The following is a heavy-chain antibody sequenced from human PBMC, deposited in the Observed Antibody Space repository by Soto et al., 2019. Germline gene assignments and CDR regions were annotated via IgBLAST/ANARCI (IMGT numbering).Heavy chain of an antibody. Sequence: EVQLVESGGGLVQPGGSLRLSCAASGFTFSSYWMHWVRQAPGKGLVWVSSISTDASSTSYADPVKGRFTISRDNAKNTLCLQMNSVRAEDTAVYYCARLPNKSPQNWGQGTLVIVS. V-gene: IGHV3-74*01. CDR1: GFTFSSYW. CDR3: ARLPNKSPQN. CDR2: ISTDASST. J-gene: IGHJ1*01.